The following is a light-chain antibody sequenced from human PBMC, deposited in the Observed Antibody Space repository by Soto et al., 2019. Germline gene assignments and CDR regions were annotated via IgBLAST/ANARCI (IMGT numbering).Light chain of an antibody. CDR1: QSVSSSY. CDR3: QQYGSSPQT. V-gene: IGKV3-20*01. J-gene: IGKJ1*01. CDR2: GAS. Sequence: EIVLTQSPGTLSLSPGERATLSCRASQSVSSSYLAWYQQKPGQAPRLLIYGASSRATGIPDRFSGSGSGTDFTLTINRLEPEDFAVYYCQQYGSSPQTFGQGTKWIS.